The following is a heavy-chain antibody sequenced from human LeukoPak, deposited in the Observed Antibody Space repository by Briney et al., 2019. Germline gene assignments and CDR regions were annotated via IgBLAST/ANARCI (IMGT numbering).Heavy chain of an antibody. V-gene: IGHV3-7*01. CDR2: MKQDGSEK. J-gene: IGHJ4*02. CDR1: GFTFSSYW. D-gene: IGHD4-23*01. CDR3: ARARAGRVDYGGITYYFDY. Sequence: HPGGSLRLSCAASGFTFSSYWMSWVRQAPGKGLEWVANMKQDGSEKYYVDSVKGRFTISRDNAKNSLYLQMNSLRAEDTAVYYCARARAGRVDYGGITYYFDYWGQGTLVTVSS.